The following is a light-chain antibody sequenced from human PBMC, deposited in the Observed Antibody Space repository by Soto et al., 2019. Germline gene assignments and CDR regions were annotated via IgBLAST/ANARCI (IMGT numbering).Light chain of an antibody. V-gene: IGKV3-20*01. CDR1: QSVASNS. CDR3: QNYDSSPYT. Sequence: ETVLTQSPGTLSLSPGETATLSCRASQSVASNSLAWYQQKPGQAPRLLVYGASGRATDIPDRFSGRGSGTDFTLTINRLETEDFAVYYCQNYDSSPYTFGQWTKLEIK. CDR2: GAS. J-gene: IGKJ2*01.